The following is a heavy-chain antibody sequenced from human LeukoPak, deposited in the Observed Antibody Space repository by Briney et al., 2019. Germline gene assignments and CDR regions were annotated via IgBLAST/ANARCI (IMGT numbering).Heavy chain of an antibody. Sequence: GESLRLSCAASGFIFDDYGMTWVRQRPGKGREWVSGINWDGYSTVYADSVRGRFTISRDNAKSTLYLQMNSLRPEDTALYYCVRDLRTDYAFDSWGQGTLVTVSS. CDR2: INWDGYST. D-gene: IGHD4/OR15-4a*01. J-gene: IGHJ4*02. V-gene: IGHV3-20*04. CDR3: VRDLRTDYAFDS. CDR1: GFIFDDYG.